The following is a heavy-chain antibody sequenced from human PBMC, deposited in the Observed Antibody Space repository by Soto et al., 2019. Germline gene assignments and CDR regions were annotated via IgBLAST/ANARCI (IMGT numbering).Heavy chain of an antibody. CDR1: GGSISSYY. CDR2: IYYSGST. Sequence: SETLSLTCTVSGGSISSYYWSWIRQPPGKGLEWIGYIYYSGSTNYNPSLKSRVTISVDTSKNQFSLKLSSVTAADTAVHYCARVHTCYSRSPDYYYYYGMDVWGQGTTVTVSS. CDR3: ARVHTCYSRSPDYYYYYGMDV. D-gene: IGHD6-6*01. J-gene: IGHJ6*02. V-gene: IGHV4-59*01.